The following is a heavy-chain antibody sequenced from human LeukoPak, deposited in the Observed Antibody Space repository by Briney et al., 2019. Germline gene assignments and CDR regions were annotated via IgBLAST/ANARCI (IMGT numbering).Heavy chain of an antibody. D-gene: IGHD5-18*01. V-gene: IGHV3-30*03. J-gene: IGHJ4*02. Sequence: AGRSLRLSCAASGFTFSSYGMHWVRQAPGKGLQWVAVISYDGSNKYYADSVKGRFTISRDNSKNTLYLQMNSLRAEDTAVYYCARGLMDTAMVNFDYWGQGTLVTVSS. CDR1: GFTFSSYG. CDR3: ARGLMDTAMVNFDY. CDR2: ISYDGSNK.